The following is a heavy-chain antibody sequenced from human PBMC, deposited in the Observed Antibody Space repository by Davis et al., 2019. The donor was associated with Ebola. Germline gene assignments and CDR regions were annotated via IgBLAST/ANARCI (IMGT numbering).Heavy chain of an antibody. J-gene: IGHJ4*02. CDR1: GFSLSTSGVG. Sequence: SGPTLVKPTQTLTLTCTFSGFSLSTSGVGVGWIRQPPGKALEWPALIYWDDDKRYSPSLKSRLTITKDTSKNQVVLTMTNMDPVDTATYYCAHILDRRWLGAFDYWGQGTLVTVSS. D-gene: IGHD5-24*01. CDR2: IYWDDDK. V-gene: IGHV2-5*02. CDR3: AHILDRRWLGAFDY.